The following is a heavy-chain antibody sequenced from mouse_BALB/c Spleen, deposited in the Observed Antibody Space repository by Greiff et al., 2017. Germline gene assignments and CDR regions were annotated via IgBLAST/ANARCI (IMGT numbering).Heavy chain of an antibody. CDR2: ISSGGGYT. V-gene: IGHV5-9-3*01. Sequence: EVQRVESGGGLVKPGGSLKLSCAASGFAFSSYDMSWVRQTPEKRLEWVAYISSGGGYTYYPDSVKGRFTISRDNAKNTLYLQMSSLRSEDTAMYYCARGEYYYGSSDRFAYWGQGTLVTVSA. J-gene: IGHJ3*01. D-gene: IGHD1-1*01. CDR3: ARGEYYYGSSDRFAY. CDR1: GFAFSSYD.